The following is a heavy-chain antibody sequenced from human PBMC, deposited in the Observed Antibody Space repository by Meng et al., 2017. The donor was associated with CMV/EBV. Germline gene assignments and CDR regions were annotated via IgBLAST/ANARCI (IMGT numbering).Heavy chain of an antibody. D-gene: IGHD1-14*01. J-gene: IGHJ4*02. V-gene: IGHV3-21*01. CDR3: ARDKGTGFDY. Sequence: ESLKISCAASGVTFSSYSMNWVRQAPGKGLEWVSSISSSSSYIYYTDSVKGRFTISRANAKNSLYLQMNSLRAEDTAVYYCARDKGTGFDYWGQGTLVTVSS. CDR2: ISSSSSYI. CDR1: GVTFSSYS.